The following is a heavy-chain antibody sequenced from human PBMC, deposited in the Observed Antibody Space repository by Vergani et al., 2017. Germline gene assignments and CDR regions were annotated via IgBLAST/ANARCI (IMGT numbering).Heavy chain of an antibody. V-gene: IGHV1-2*02. Sequence: QVQLVQSGAEVKKPGASVKVSCKASGYTFTGYYMHWVRQAPGQGLEWMGWINPNSGGTNYAQKFQGRVTITADESTSTAYMELSSLRSEDTAVYYCARDGCSSTSCPLNWFDPWGQGTLVTVSS. CDR2: INPNSGGT. CDR1: GYTFTGYY. CDR3: ARDGCSSTSCPLNWFDP. J-gene: IGHJ5*02. D-gene: IGHD2-2*01.